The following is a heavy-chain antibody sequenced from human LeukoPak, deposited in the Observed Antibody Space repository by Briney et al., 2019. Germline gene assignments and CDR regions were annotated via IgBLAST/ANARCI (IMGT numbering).Heavy chain of an antibody. D-gene: IGHD6-13*01. CDR1: GFSFSGYS. CDR3: ATTYSSWIHFDY. J-gene: IGHJ4*02. V-gene: IGHV3-23*01. Sequence: GGSLRLSCAASGFSFSGYSMNWVRQAPGKGLEWVSAISGSGGSTYYADSVKGRFTISRDNSKNTLYLQMNSLRAEDTAVYYCATTYSSWIHFDYWGQGTLVTVSS. CDR2: ISGSGGST.